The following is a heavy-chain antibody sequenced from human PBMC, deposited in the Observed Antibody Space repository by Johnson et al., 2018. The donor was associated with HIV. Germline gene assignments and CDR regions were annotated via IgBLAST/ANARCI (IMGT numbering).Heavy chain of an antibody. CDR2: ISYDGSNK. CDR3: AREWIGHSSSWFRYAFDI. V-gene: IGHV3-30*04. D-gene: IGHD6-13*01. CDR1: GFTFSSYA. J-gene: IGHJ3*02. Sequence: QVQLVESGGGVVQPGRSLRLSCAASGFTFSSYAMHWVRQAPGKGLEGVAVISYDGSNKYYADSGKGRFTISRDNSKNTLYLQMNSLRPEDTAVYYCAREWIGHSSSWFRYAFDIWGQWTMVTVSS.